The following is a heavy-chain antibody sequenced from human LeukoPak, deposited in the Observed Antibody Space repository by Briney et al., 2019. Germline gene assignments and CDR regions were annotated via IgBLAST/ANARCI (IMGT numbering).Heavy chain of an antibody. J-gene: IGHJ4*02. CDR3: ARGPGGSSSSDFDY. D-gene: IGHD6-6*01. V-gene: IGHV4-61*02. Sequence: SQTLPLTCTVSGGSISSGSYYWSWIRQPAGKGLEWIGRIYTSGSTNYNPSLKSRVTISVDTSKNQFSLKLSSVTAADTAVYYCARGPGGSSSSDFDYWGQGTLSPSPQ. CDR1: GGSISSGSYY. CDR2: IYTSGST.